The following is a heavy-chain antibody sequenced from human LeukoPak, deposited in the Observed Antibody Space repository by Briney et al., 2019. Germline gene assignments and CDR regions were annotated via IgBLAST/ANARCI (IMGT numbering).Heavy chain of an antibody. CDR1: GGSISSYY. J-gene: IGHJ4*02. D-gene: IGHD3-10*01. Sequence: SETLSLTCTVSGGSISSYYWSWIQQPPGKGLEWIGYIYYSGSTNYNPSLKSRVTISVDTSKNQFSLKLSSVTAADTAVYYCARHAALGGSGSYYPFDYWGQGTLVTVSS. CDR3: ARHAALGGSGSYYPFDY. CDR2: IYYSGST. V-gene: IGHV4-59*08.